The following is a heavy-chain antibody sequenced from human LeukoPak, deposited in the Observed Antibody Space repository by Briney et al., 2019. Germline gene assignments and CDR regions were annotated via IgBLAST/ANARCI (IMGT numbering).Heavy chain of an antibody. CDR3: ARKRKGASDFDC. V-gene: IGHV4-4*07. Sequence: ETSETLSLTCTVSGGSLSGYYGSWIRQPAGEGLEWIGRIYSSGSTKYNPSLKSRVSMSVDTSNNQFSLNLSSVNAADTAVYYCARKRKGASDFDCWGQGTLVTVSS. J-gene: IGHJ4*02. CDR2: IYSSGST. CDR1: GGSLSGYY.